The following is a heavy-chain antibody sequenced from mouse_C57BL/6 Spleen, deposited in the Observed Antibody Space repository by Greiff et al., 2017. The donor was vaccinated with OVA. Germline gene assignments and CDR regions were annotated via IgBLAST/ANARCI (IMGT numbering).Heavy chain of an antibody. J-gene: IGHJ2*01. CDR3: ARSHYYGSSYDY. D-gene: IGHD1-1*01. V-gene: IGHV1-76*01. CDR2: IYPGSGNT. Sequence: VHLVESGAELVRPGASVKLSCKASGYTFTDYYINWVKQRPGQGLEWIARIYPGSGNTYYNEKFKGKATLTAEKSSSTAYMQLSSLTSEDSAVYFCARSHYYGSSYDYWGQGTTLTVSS. CDR1: GYTFTDYY.